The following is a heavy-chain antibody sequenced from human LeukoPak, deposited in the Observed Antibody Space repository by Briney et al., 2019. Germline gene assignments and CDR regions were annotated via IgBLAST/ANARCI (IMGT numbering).Heavy chain of an antibody. CDR1: GGSISSYY. J-gene: IGHJ1*01. V-gene: IGHV4-4*07. CDR3: AREPRGPDYGGNSGYFQH. D-gene: IGHD4-23*01. CDR2: IYTSGST. Sequence: ASETLSLTCTVSGGSISSYYWSWIRQPAGKGLEWLGRIYTSGSTNYNPSLKSRVTMSVDTSKNQFSLKLSSVTAADTAVYYCAREPRGPDYGGNSGYFQHWGQGTLVTVSS.